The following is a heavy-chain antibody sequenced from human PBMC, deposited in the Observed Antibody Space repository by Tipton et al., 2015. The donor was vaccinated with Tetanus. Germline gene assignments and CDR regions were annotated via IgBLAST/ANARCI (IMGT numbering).Heavy chain of an antibody. CDR2: IQYNGIT. CDR3: ACGSGYFDSSYHSPLDF. Sequence: TLSLTCTVSGGSLRGGDHYWSWIRQSPGKGLEWIGYIQYNGITNYHPSLKSRVTISIDSSTSQFSLRLASVTAADTAVYYCACGSGYFDSSYHSPLDFWGRGTLVTVSS. V-gene: IGHV4-61*08. D-gene: IGHD3-22*01. J-gene: IGHJ4*02. CDR1: GGSLRGGDHY.